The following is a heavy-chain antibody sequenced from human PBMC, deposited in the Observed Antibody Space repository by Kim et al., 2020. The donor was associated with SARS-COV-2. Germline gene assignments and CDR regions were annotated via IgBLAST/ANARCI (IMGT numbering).Heavy chain of an antibody. Sequence: KGRFTISRDNAKNSLYLQMNSLRAEDTAVYYCARDDPKTYYYDSSGYYDYWGQGTLVTVSS. V-gene: IGHV3-11*06. CDR3: ARDDPKTYYYDSSGYYDY. D-gene: IGHD3-22*01. J-gene: IGHJ4*02.